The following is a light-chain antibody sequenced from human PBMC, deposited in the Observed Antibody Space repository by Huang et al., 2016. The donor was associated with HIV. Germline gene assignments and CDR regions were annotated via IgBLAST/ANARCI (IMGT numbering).Light chain of an antibody. CDR1: QSLRDTY. V-gene: IGKV3-20*01. J-gene: IGKJ4*01. CDR2: GAS. Sequence: EIVLTQSPGTLSLSPGETATFSCRASQSLRDTYIAWYQQRPDQAPRLLIYGASSRATGIPDRFSGSGSGTDFTLTINRLEPQDFAVYFCLQYDRSPLTVGGGTKVEL. CDR3: LQYDRSPLT.